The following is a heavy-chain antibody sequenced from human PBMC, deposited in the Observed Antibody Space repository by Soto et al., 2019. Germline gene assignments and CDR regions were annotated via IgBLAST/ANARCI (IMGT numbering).Heavy chain of an antibody. D-gene: IGHD6-19*01. Sequence: EVQLLESGGGLVQPGGSLRLSCAASGFTFSSYAMNWVRQAPGTGLEWVSGISVGGGNTYYADSVKGRFTISRDNSQNTLYLQMNSLRAEATAVYFCAKRAGGSSGPCDYWGQGTLVTVSS. CDR3: AKRAGGSSGPCDY. J-gene: IGHJ4*02. CDR1: GFTFSSYA. CDR2: ISVGGGNT. V-gene: IGHV3-23*01.